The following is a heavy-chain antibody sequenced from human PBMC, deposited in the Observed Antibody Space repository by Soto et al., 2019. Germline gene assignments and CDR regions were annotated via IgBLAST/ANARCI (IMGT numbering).Heavy chain of an antibody. J-gene: IGHJ6*03. V-gene: IGHV1-69*13. CDR1: GGTFSSYA. CDR3: ARGPEWPPYYYYMDV. D-gene: IGHD3-3*01. CDR2: IIPIFGTA. Sequence: GASVKVSCKASGGTFSSYAISWVRQAPGQGLEWMGGIIPIFGTANYAQKFQGRVTITADESTSTAYMELSSLRSEDTAVYYCARGPEWPPYYYYMDVWGKGTTVTVSS.